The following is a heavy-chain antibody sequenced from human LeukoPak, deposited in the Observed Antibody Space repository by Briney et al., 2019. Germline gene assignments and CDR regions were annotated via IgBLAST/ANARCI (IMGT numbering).Heavy chain of an antibody. CDR3: ARGASVVAGNDNAFDI. CDR1: GFTFSSYS. Sequence: GGSLRLSCAASGFTFSSYSMNWVRQAPGKGLEWVSYISSSGSTIYYADSVKGRFTIPRDNARNSLYLQMNSLRAEDTAVYYCARGASVVAGNDNAFDIWGQGTMVTVSS. D-gene: IGHD6-19*01. J-gene: IGHJ3*02. CDR2: ISSSGSTI. V-gene: IGHV3-48*04.